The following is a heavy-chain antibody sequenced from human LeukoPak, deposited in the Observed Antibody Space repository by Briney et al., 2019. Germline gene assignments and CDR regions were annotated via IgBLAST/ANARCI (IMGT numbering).Heavy chain of an antibody. D-gene: IGHD6-19*01. CDR2: NSYSGGA. CDR3: ARHLVYSSGWYYFDY. Sequence: SAALVPSCTAGCGFTSCSFRKLLRPPGGKGVGMGWSNSYSGGAYYKPSLKSRVTISVDTSKNQFSLKLSTVTAADTAVYYCARHLVYSSGWYYFDYWGQGTLVTVSS. CDR1: CGFTSCSF. J-gene: IGHJ4*02. V-gene: IGHV4-59*05.